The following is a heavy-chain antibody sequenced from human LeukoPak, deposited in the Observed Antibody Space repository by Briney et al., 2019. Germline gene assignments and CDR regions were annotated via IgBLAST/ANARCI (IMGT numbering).Heavy chain of an antibody. Sequence: QPGRSLRLSCAASGFTFSRYAMHWVRQAPGKGLECVAVISYDGRDKYHADFVMGRSTISRDNSKSTLYLQMNSLRVEDTAVYYCARDAGGNSADYYFDYWGQGTLVTVSS. J-gene: IGHJ4*02. D-gene: IGHD4-23*01. CDR1: GFTFSRYA. CDR2: ISYDGRDK. V-gene: IGHV3-30*04. CDR3: ARDAGGNSADYYFDY.